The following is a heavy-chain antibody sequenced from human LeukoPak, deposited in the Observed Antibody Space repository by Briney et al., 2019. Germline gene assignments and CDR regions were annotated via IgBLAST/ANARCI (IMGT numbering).Heavy chain of an antibody. V-gene: IGHV4-59*01. J-gene: IGHJ6*02. D-gene: IGHD5-12*01. CDR3: ARTRGYSGYEVSTYGMDV. Sequence: PSETLSLTCTVSGGFISSYYRSWIRQPPWKGLEWVGNIYYSGTTNYNPSLVSRVTISVDTSKTQLSLKLRSVTAADTAVYYCARTRGYSGYEVSTYGMDVWGQGTTVTVSS. CDR2: IYYSGTT. CDR1: GGFISSYY.